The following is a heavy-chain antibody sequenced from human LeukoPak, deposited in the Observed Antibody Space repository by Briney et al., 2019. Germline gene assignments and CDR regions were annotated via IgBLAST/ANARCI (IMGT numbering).Heavy chain of an antibody. V-gene: IGHV5-51*01. J-gene: IGHJ4*02. CDR3: VTAAHFDY. CDR2: IYAGDSDT. CDR1: GYRFTNHW. D-gene: IGHD6-13*01. Sequence: GESLKISCKGSGYRFTNHWIGWVRQMPGKGLEWMAIIYAGDSDTRYSPSFQGQVTISVDKSISTAYLQWSSLKASDTATYYCVTAAHFDYWGQGTLVTVSS.